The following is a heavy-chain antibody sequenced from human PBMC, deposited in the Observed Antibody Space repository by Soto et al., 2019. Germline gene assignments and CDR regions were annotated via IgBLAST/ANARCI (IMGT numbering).Heavy chain of an antibody. Sequence: ASETLSLTRTVSVGSISRGDYYLSWIRQPPGKGLEWIGYIYYSGSTYYNPSLKSRVTISVDTSKNQFSLKLSSVTAADTAVYYCARSPRPAAAGNRWFDPWGQGTLVTVSS. CDR1: VGSISRGDYY. V-gene: IGHV4-30-4*01. J-gene: IGHJ5*02. CDR3: ARSPRPAAAGNRWFDP. D-gene: IGHD6-13*01. CDR2: IYYSGST.